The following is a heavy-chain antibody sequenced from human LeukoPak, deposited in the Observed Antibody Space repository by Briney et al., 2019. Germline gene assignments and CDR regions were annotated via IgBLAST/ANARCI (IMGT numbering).Heavy chain of an antibody. CDR1: GYRFITYD. CDR3: ARGGVYYDFWSGWTTDYYFYYMDV. CDR2: INPNSGNA. J-gene: IGHJ6*03. V-gene: IGHV1-8*03. D-gene: IGHD3-3*01. Sequence: ASVKVSCKTSGYRFITYDINWVRQAPGQGLEWMGWINPNSGNAGSAQKFQGRVTITRNISISTAYMELNSPTSEDTAVYYCARGGVYYDFWSGWTTDYYFYYMDVWGKGTTVTVSS.